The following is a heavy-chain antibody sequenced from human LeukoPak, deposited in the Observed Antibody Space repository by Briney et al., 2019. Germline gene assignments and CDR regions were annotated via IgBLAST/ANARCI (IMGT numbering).Heavy chain of an antibody. CDR3: ARVMVAAAATVFDY. Sequence: GGSLRLSCAASGFTFSSYWMHWVRQAPGKGLVWVSRINSDGRSTSYADSVKGRFTISRDNAKNTLYLQMNSLRAEDTAVYYCARVMVAAAATVFDYWGQGTLVTVSS. J-gene: IGHJ4*02. CDR1: GFTFSSYW. CDR2: INSDGRST. D-gene: IGHD6-13*01. V-gene: IGHV3-74*01.